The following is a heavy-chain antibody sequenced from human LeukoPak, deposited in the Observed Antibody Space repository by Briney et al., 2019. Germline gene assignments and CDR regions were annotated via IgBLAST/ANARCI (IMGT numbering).Heavy chain of an antibody. V-gene: IGHV3-30*18. CDR1: GFTFSSYG. J-gene: IGHJ4*02. CDR2: ISYDGSNK. D-gene: IGHD6-19*01. Sequence: PGGSLRLSCAASGFTFSSYGMHWVRQAPGKGLEWVAVISYDGSNKYYADSVKGRFTISRDNSKNTLYLQMNSLRAEDTAVYYCAKDAYSSGWYVDYWGQGTLVTVSS. CDR3: AKDAYSSGWYVDY.